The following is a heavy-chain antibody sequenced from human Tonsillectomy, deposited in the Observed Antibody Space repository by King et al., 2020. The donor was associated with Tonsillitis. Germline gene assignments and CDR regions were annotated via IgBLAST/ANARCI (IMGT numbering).Heavy chain of an antibody. CDR2: IRSKAYGGTT. CDR1: GLTFGDYS. J-gene: IGHJ6*03. V-gene: IGHV3-49*04. D-gene: IGHD3-10*01. Sequence: VQLVESGGGLVQPGRSLRLSCTASGLTFGDYSMTWVRQSPGKGLEWVGFIRSKAYGGTTEYAASVKGRFTISRDDSKSIAYLQMNSLKIEDTAVYYCSRGGSGSYYYYYYYMDVWGNGTTVTVSS. CDR3: SRGGSGSYYYYYYYMDV.